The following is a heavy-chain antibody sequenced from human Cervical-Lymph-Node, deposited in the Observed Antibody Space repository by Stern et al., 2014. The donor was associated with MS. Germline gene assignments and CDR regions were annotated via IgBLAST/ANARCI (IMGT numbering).Heavy chain of an antibody. CDR1: GGTSTRNA. CDR2: ITPVLNTT. J-gene: IGHJ5*02. CDR3: ARVGSARRGSGWFDP. V-gene: IGHV1-69*01. D-gene: IGHD3-10*01. Sequence: VQLVESGAEVKTPGSSVKVSCKASGGTSTRNAISWVRQAPGQGLEWMGGITPVLNTTSYAQKFQGRVTITADESTSTTYMELSSLRSDDTAVYYCARVGSARRGSGWFDPWGQGTLVTVSS.